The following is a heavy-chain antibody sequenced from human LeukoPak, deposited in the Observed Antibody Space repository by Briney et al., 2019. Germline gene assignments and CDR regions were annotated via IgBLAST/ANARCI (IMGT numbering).Heavy chain of an antibody. CDR2: IYSGGST. J-gene: IGHJ4*02. D-gene: IGHD1-26*01. CDR3: ARDNSGTSGGLDY. V-gene: IGHV3-66*02. Sequence: GGSLRLSCAASGFTVSSNYMSWVRQAPGKGLEWVSVIYSGGSTYYADSVKGRFTISRDNSKNTLYLKMNSLRAEDTAVYYCARDNSGTSGGLDYWGQGTLVTVSS. CDR1: GFTVSSNY.